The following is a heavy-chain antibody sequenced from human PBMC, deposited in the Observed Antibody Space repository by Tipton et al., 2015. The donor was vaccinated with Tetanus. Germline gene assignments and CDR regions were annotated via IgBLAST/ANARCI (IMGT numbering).Heavy chain of an antibody. CDR1: GYSFTGYG. Sequence: QSGAEVKKPGASVKVSCTASGYSFTGYGINWVRQAPGQGLEWVGSISGYSGNTRYAQNLQGRVTMTTDSSTSTAYMELRSLRSDDTAVYYRARGGETILWGQGTLVTVSS. CDR2: ISGYSGNT. V-gene: IGHV1-18*01. CDR3: ARGGETIL. J-gene: IGHJ4*02. D-gene: IGHD1/OR15-1a*01.